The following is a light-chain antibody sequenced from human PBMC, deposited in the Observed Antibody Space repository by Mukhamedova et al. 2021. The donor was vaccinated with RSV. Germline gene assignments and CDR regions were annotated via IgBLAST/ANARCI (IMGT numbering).Light chain of an antibody. CDR2: WAS. V-gene: IGKV4-1*01. Sequence: GQPPKLLIYWASTRESGVPDRFSGSGSGTDFTLTISSPQAEDVAVYYCQQYYLTPPLTFGGGTKVEIK. CDR3: QQYYLTPPLT. J-gene: IGKJ4*01.